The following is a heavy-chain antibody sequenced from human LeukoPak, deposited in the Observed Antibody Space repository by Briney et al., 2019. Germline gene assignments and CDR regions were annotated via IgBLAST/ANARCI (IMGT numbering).Heavy chain of an antibody. Sequence: ASVKVSCKASGYTFTSYYMHWGRHAPGQGLEWMGIINPSGGSTSSAQKYQGRVTMTSDTSTSTDDMELSSRRSEDTAVYYCARAGAPHGIFDYWGQGTLVTASS. CDR1: GYTFTSYY. CDR3: ARAGAPHGIFDY. CDR2: INPSGGST. D-gene: IGHD7-27*01. J-gene: IGHJ4*02. V-gene: IGHV1-46*01.